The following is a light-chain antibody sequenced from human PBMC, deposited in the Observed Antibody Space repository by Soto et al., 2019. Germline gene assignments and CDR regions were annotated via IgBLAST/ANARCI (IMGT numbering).Light chain of an antibody. V-gene: IGKV1-5*03. Sequence: DIQITQSPSSVSAAVGDRVTITCQASQDITNYLNWYQQKPGKAPKLLIYKASTLKSGVPSRFSGSGSGTEFTLTISSLQPDDFATYYCQHYNSYSEAFGQGTKVDI. CDR3: QHYNSYSEA. J-gene: IGKJ1*01. CDR2: KAS. CDR1: QDITNY.